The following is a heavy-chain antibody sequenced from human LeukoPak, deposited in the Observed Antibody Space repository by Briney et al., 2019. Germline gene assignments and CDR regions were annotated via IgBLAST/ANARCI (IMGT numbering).Heavy chain of an antibody. Sequence: ASVKVSCKASGYTFTSYGISWVRQAPGQGLEWMGWISAYNGNTNYAQKLQGRVTMTTDTSTSTAYMELRSLRSDDTAVYYCARDEAHYCSSTSSYMGNYYYYGMDVWGQGTTVTVSS. D-gene: IGHD2-2*02. J-gene: IGHJ6*02. CDR2: ISAYNGNT. CDR1: GYTFTSYG. CDR3: ARDEAHYCSSTSSYMGNYYYYGMDV. V-gene: IGHV1-18*01.